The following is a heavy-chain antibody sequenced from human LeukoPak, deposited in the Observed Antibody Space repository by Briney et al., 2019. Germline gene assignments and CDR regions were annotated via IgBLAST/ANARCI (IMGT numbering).Heavy chain of an antibody. CDR1: GFTSSDYY. Sequence: GGSLRLSCAVSGFTSSDYYMSWVRQAPGKEMECVSYISSDNTYTNYADSVRGRFTISRDNAKNSLYLQMNSLRAEDTAVYYCVRGGPYGDYDAYWGQGTLVTVSS. J-gene: IGHJ4*02. V-gene: IGHV3-11*06. CDR3: VRGGPYGDYDAY. D-gene: IGHD4-17*01. CDR2: ISSDNTYT.